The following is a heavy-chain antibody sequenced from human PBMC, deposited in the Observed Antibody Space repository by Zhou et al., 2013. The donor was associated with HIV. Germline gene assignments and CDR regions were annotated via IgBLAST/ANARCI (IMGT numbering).Heavy chain of an antibody. D-gene: IGHD3-22*01. J-gene: IGHJ5*02. V-gene: IGHV1-46*01. Sequence: QVQLVQSGAEVKKPGASVKVSCKASGYTFTSYYMHWVRQAPGQGLEWMGIINPSGGSTSYAQKFQGRVTMTRDTSTSTVYMELSSLRSEDTAVYYCARGDYDSSGYYLNWFDPWGQGTLVTVSS. CDR2: INPSGGST. CDR3: ARGDYDSSGYYLNWFDP. CDR1: GYTFTSYY.